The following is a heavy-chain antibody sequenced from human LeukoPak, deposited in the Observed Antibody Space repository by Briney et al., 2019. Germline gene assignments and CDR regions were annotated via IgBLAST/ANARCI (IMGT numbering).Heavy chain of an antibody. V-gene: IGHV3-30*18. J-gene: IGHJ4*02. D-gene: IGHD3-22*01. CDR1: GFTFSSYG. CDR2: ISYDGSNK. Sequence: GGSLRLSCAASGFTFSSYGMHWVRQAPGKGLEWVAVISYDGSNKYYADSVKGRFTISRDNSKNTLYLEMNSLRVEDTAVYFCAKAGEKYYYDSSGYFYWGQGTLVTVSS. CDR3: AKAGEKYYYDSSGYFY.